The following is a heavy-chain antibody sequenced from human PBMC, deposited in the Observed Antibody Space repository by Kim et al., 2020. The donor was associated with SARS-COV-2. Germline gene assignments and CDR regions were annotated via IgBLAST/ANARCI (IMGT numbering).Heavy chain of an antibody. V-gene: IGHV3-13*05. CDR1: GFTFRSYD. D-gene: IGHD6-13*01. J-gene: IGHJ3*02. Sequence: GGSLRLSCAASGFTFRSYDMHWVRQVPGKGLEWVSVITTAGDPYYLDSVKGRFTISRENAKNSLYLQMNSLRAGDTAVHYCAREGQHDAFDIWGQGTMVTVSS. CDR2: ITTAGDP. CDR3: AREGQHDAFDI.